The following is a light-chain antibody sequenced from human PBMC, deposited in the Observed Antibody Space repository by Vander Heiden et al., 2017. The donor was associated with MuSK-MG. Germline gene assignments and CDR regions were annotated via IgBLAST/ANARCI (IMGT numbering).Light chain of an antibody. J-gene: IGKJ4*01. CDR1: QSVSSN. Sequence: EIVMTQSPATLSVSPGERATLSCRASQSVSSNLAWYQQKPGQAPRLLIYGASTRATGIPARFSGSGYGKEFTLTISSRQSEDFAVYYCQQYNNWPSITFGGGTKVEIK. CDR2: GAS. CDR3: QQYNNWPSIT. V-gene: IGKV3-15*01.